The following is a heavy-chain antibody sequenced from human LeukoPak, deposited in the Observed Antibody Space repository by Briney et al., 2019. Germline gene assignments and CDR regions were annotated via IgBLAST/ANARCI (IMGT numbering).Heavy chain of an antibody. CDR1: GFTFNSFP. V-gene: IGHV3-30*04. J-gene: IGHJ4*02. CDR2: ISFDGSDK. Sequence: GGSLRLSCAASGFTFNSFPMHWVRQAPGKGLEWVGLISFDGSDKSYANSVEGRFTISRDNSKNTLHLQMNSLSAEDTAVYYCARVLGFGSPPAYWGQGTLVSVSS. D-gene: IGHD3-10*01. CDR3: ARVLGFGSPPAY.